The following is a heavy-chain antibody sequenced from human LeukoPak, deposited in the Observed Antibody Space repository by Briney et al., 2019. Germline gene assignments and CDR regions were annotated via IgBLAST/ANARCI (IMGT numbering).Heavy chain of an antibody. CDR1: GYSISRSNW. D-gene: IGHD1-26*01. CDR2: IDYSGTT. Sequence: SETLSLTCAVSGYSISRSNWWGWIRQPPGKGLEWIGYIDYSGTTYYSPSLKRRVTMSVDTTKNQFSLKLHSVSAVDTAVYYCSRYSGSQGWFDPWGQGTLVTVSS. CDR3: SRYSGSQGWFDP. V-gene: IGHV4-28*01. J-gene: IGHJ5*02.